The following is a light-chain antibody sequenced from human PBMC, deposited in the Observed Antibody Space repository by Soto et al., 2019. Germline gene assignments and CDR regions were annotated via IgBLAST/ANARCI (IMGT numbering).Light chain of an antibody. J-gene: IGKJ1*01. V-gene: IGKV3-11*01. Sequence: EIVLTQSPAMLSLSPGERATLSCRASQSVSSFLAWYQQRPGQAPRLLIYDASNRATGIPARFSGSGSGTDFPLTISSLEPEDFAVYYCQQRSDWPRWTFGQGTKVEIK. CDR3: QQRSDWPRWT. CDR2: DAS. CDR1: QSVSSF.